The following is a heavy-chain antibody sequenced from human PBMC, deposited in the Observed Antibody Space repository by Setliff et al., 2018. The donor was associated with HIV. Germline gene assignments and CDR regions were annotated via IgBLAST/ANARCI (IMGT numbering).Heavy chain of an antibody. V-gene: IGHV1-69*13. J-gene: IGHJ4*02. CDR2: IIPLFGTE. CDR1: GGTFSSYA. D-gene: IGHD6-19*01. CDR3: ARDGLLVAGIRFDY. Sequence: ASVKVSCKASGGTFSSYAISWVRQAPGQGLEWMGGIIPLFGTENYAQKFQGRVTITADESMTTAYMELSGLKYEDTAVYYCARDGLLVAGIRFDYWGQGTLVTVSS.